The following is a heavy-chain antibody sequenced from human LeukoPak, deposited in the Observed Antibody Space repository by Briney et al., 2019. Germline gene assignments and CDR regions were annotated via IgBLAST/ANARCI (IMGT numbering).Heavy chain of an antibody. V-gene: IGHV4-39*01. CDR2: SSYSGNT. CDR3: ARHCCSGPAKRVFDI. D-gene: IGHD2-15*01. Sequence: SETLSLTCTVSGGSIISSDYHWGWVRQPPGKGLEWIGTSSYSGNTDYNTSLRSRVTISVDTSNNQFSLRLGSVTAADTAVYHCARHCCSGPAKRVFDIWGQGTMVTVSS. CDR1: GGSIISSDYH. J-gene: IGHJ3*02.